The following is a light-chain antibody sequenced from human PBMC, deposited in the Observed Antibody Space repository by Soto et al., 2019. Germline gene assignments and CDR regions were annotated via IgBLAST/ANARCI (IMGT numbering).Light chain of an antibody. V-gene: IGLV2-8*01. CDR2: EVA. CDR1: SSDVGGYNF. CDR3: SSYAGSNHWV. J-gene: IGLJ3*02. Sequence: QSALTQPPSASGSPGQSVTISCTGTSSDVGGYNFVSWYRQHPGKAPKLMIHEVAKRPSGVPDRFSGSKSGNTASLTVSGLQAEDEADYYCSSYAGSNHWVFGGGTKLTVL.